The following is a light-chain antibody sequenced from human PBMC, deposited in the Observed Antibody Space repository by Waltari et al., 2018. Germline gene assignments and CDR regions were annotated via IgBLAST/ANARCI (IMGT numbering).Light chain of an antibody. CDR1: QRIRDG. CDR3: LQDFNYPWT. CDR2: AAS. Sequence: AIQMTQSPSSLSASIGDRVTITCRASQRIRDGLAWFQQKPGKAPKLLIYAASTLESGVPSRFSGSGSGTEFTLTISSLQPEDFPTYYCLQDFNYPWTFGQGTKVEIK. V-gene: IGKV1-6*01. J-gene: IGKJ1*01.